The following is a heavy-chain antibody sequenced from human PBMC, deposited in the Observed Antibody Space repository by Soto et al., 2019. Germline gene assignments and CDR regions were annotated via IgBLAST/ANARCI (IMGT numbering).Heavy chain of an antibody. V-gene: IGHV1-69*08. D-gene: IGHD6-13*01. CDR1: GGTFSSYT. CDR3: ARDGNSSSWYVHYYGMDV. CDR2: IIPILGIP. Sequence: QVQLVQSGAEVKKPGSSVKVSCKASGGTFSSYTISWVRQAPGQGLEWMGRIIPILGIPNYAQKFQGRATITADKSTSTAYMELSSLRSEDTAVYYCARDGNSSSWYVHYYGMDVWGQGTTVTVSS. J-gene: IGHJ6*02.